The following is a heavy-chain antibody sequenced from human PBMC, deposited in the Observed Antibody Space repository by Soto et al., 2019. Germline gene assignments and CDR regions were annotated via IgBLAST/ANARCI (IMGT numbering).Heavy chain of an antibody. V-gene: IGHV4-31*03. D-gene: IGHD4-17*01. CDR3: ARGRVMTRGNWFDP. CDR1: GGSISSGGYY. Sequence: PSETLSLTCTVSGGSISSGGYYWTWIRQHPGKGLEWIGYIYYSGSTYYNPSLKSRVTISVDTSKNQFSLKLSSVTAADTAVYYCARGRVMTRGNWFDPWGQGTLVTVSS. CDR2: IYYSGST. J-gene: IGHJ5*02.